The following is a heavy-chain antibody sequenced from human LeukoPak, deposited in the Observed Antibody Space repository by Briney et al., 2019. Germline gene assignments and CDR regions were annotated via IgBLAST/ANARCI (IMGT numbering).Heavy chain of an antibody. CDR2: IYPDDSDT. D-gene: IGHD4-17*01. CDR3: VRQTYGDYVYDAFDI. Sequence: GESLKISCKGSGYSFTSYWIGWVRQMPGKGLEWMGIIYPDDSDTRYSPSFQGQVTISADKSISTAYLHWSSLKASDTAMYYCVRQTYGDYVYDAFDIWGQGTMVTVSS. V-gene: IGHV5-51*01. CDR1: GYSFTSYW. J-gene: IGHJ3*02.